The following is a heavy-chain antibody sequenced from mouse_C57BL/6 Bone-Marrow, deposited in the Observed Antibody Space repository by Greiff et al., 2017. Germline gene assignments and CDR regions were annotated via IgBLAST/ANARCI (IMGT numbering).Heavy chain of an antibody. CDR2: TYPRDGST. CDR1: GYTFTSYD. Sequence: VQLQESGPELVKPGASVTLSCKASGYTFTSYDINWVKQRPGQGLEWIGWTYPRDGSTKYNEKFKGKATFTVDTSSSTAYMELHSLTSEDSAVYFCARLEFDGSSGDWYFDVWGTGTTVTGSS. J-gene: IGHJ1*03. CDR3: ARLEFDGSSGDWYFDV. V-gene: IGHV1-85*01. D-gene: IGHD1-1*01.